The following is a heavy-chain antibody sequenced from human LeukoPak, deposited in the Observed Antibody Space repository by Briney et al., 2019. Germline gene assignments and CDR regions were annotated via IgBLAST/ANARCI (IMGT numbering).Heavy chain of an antibody. CDR3: ARFGTRDNCCYPGVDT. V-gene: IGHV4-38-2*01. CDR2: MFHSGST. J-gene: IGHJ5*02. CDR1: GYSLSSGFY. Sequence: SYTVSLTCGVPGYSLSSGFYLGWIRQPPGKGLEWIVTMFHSGSTYYNPSLERRVTISMDTSKNHFSLRLNSVTAADTALYYCARFGTRDNCCYPGVDTWGQGTPVTVSS. D-gene: IGHD1-1*01.